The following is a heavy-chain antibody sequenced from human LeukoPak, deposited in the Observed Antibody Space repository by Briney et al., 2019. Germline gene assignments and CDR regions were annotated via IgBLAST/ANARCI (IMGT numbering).Heavy chain of an antibody. CDR2: ISSSSSYI. J-gene: IGHJ4*02. CDR3: ARFYANEWALPH. Sequence: TGGSLRLSCAASGFTFSSYSMNWVRQAPGKGLEWVSSISSSSSYIYYADSVKGRFTISRDNAKNSLYLQMNSLRAEDTAVYYCARFYANEWALPHWGQGTLVTVSS. CDR1: GFTFSSYS. V-gene: IGHV3-21*01. D-gene: IGHD1-26*01.